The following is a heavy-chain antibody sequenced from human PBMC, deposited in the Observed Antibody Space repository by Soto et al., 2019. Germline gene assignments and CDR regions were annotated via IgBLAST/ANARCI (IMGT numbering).Heavy chain of an antibody. CDR1: GLTFGQYS. J-gene: IGHJ5*01. Sequence: RPLRLSYAASGLTFGQYSMSWVRQAPGKGLEWVANIKQEGSEKYYLDSVKGRFTISRDNAKKSLFLQMNSLRAEDTAIYYCAREAASGGWYDSWGQGFLVTASS. CDR2: IKQEGSEK. D-gene: IGHD6-25*01. CDR3: AREAASGGWYDS. V-gene: IGHV3-7*01.